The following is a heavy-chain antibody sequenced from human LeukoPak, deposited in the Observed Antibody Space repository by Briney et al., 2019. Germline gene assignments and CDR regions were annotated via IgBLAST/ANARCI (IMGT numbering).Heavy chain of an antibody. V-gene: IGHV4-59*01. Sequence: ASETLSLTCTVSGASITNYFWGWIRQPPGKGLEWIAYMYYSGNTNYNPSLKSRVIISVDKSKNQLSLNLSAVTAADTAVYYCARDTRGAFDLWGQGTMVTVSS. J-gene: IGHJ3*01. D-gene: IGHD2-2*01. CDR3: ARDTRGAFDL. CDR2: MYYSGNT. CDR1: GASITNYF.